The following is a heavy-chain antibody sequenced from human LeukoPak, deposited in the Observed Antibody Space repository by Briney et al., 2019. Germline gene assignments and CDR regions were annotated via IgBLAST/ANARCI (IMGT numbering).Heavy chain of an antibody. CDR3: ARVPHPEDYEGKHAFDI. CDR2: IYYSGST. CDR1: GGSISSGDYY. J-gene: IGHJ3*02. V-gene: IGHV4-30-4*01. D-gene: IGHD3-22*01. Sequence: SETLSLTCTVSGGSISSGDYYWSWIRQPPGKGLEWIGYIYYSGSTYYNPSLKSRVTISVDTSKNQFSLKLSSVTAADTAVYYCARVPHPEDYEGKHAFDIWGQGTMVTVSS.